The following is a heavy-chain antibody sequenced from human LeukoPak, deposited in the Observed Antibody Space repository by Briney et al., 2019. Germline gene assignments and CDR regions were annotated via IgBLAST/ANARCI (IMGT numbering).Heavy chain of an antibody. CDR3: ARRGYFDGSGLDH. V-gene: IGHV4-30-4*01. CDR1: GGSISSGDYY. Sequence: SETLSLTCTVSGGSISSGDYYWSWIRQPPGKGLEWIGYIYNSGSTYYNPSLKSRVSISVDTSKNQFSLKLSSVTAADTAVYFCARRGYFDGSGLDHWGQGTLVTVSS. J-gene: IGHJ4*02. CDR2: IYNSGST. D-gene: IGHD3-22*01.